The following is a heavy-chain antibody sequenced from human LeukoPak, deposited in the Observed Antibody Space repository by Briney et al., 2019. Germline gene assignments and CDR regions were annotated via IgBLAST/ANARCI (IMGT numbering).Heavy chain of an antibody. CDR1: GYTLTELS. Sequence: ASVKVSCKVSGYTLTELSMHWVRQAPGKGLEWMGRINPNSGGTNYAQKFQGRVTMTRDTSISTAYMELSRLRSDDTAVYYCARSSLAISRVVAAVSDYWGQGTLVTVSS. D-gene: IGHD2-15*01. J-gene: IGHJ4*02. CDR3: ARSSLAISRVVAAVSDY. V-gene: IGHV1-2*06. CDR2: INPNSGGT.